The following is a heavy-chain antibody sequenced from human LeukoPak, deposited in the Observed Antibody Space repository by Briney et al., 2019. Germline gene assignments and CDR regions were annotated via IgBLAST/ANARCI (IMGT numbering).Heavy chain of an antibody. D-gene: IGHD3-10*01. CDR2: INHSGST. V-gene: IGHV4-34*01. CDR1: GGSFSGYY. Sequence: SETLSLTCTVSGGSFSGYYWSWIRQPPGKGLEWIGEINHSGSTNHNPSLKSRVTISVDTSKNQFSLKLSSVTAADTAVYYCARGLGVRGTYWGQGTLVTVSS. CDR3: ARGLGVRGTY. J-gene: IGHJ4*02.